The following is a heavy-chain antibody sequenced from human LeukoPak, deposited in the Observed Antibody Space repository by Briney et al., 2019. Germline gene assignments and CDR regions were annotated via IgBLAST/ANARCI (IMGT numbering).Heavy chain of an antibody. CDR3: AKDRVGLLYYFDY. Sequence: PGGSPRLSCAASGFTFSSYGIHWVRQAPGKGLEWVAVISSDGSNKYYADSVKGRFTISRDSSKNTLYLQMNSLRAEDTAVYYCAKDRVGLLYYFDYWGQGTLVTVSS. CDR2: ISSDGSNK. D-gene: IGHD2-15*01. V-gene: IGHV3-30*18. J-gene: IGHJ4*02. CDR1: GFTFSSYG.